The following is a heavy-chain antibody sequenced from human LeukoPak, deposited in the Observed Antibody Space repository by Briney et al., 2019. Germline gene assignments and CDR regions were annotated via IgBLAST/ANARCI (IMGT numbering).Heavy chain of an antibody. Sequence: PGGSLRLSCAASGFTVSTNYMSWVRQAPGKGLEGVSVIYSGGSTYYADSVKGRFTISRDNSKNTLYLQMNSLRAEDTAVYFCASGRAVTGIFDYWGQGTLVTVSS. CDR3: ASGRAVTGIFDY. V-gene: IGHV3-53*01. D-gene: IGHD6-19*01. J-gene: IGHJ4*02. CDR1: GFTVSTNY. CDR2: IYSGGST.